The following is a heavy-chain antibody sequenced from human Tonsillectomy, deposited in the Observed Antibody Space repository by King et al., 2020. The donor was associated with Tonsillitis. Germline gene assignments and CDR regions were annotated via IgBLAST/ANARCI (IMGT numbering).Heavy chain of an antibody. J-gene: IGHJ6*02. Sequence: QLVQSGGGVVQPGGSLRLSCAASGFTFSSYGMHWVRQAPGKGLEWVAFIRYDGSNKYYADSVKGRFTISRDNSKNTLYLQMNSLRAEDTAVYYCAKDNPPSLRFVGWLPYYGMDVWGQGTTVTVSS. CDR2: IRYDGSNK. V-gene: IGHV3-30*02. D-gene: IGHD3-3*01. CDR3: AKDNPPSLRFVGWLPYYGMDV. CDR1: GFTFSSYG.